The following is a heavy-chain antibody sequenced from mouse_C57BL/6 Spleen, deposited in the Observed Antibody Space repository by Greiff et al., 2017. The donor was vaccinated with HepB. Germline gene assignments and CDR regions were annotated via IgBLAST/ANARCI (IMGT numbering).Heavy chain of an antibody. Sequence: VQLQQSGAELVRPGASVTLSCKASGYTFTDYDMHWVKQTPVHGLEWIGAIDPETGGTAYNQKFKGKAILTADKSSSTAYMELRSLTSEDSAVYYCTRSYYSNYVRAMDYWGQGTSVTVSS. CDR1: GYTFTDYD. CDR2: IDPETGGT. D-gene: IGHD2-5*01. CDR3: TRSYYSNYVRAMDY. V-gene: IGHV1-15*01. J-gene: IGHJ4*01.